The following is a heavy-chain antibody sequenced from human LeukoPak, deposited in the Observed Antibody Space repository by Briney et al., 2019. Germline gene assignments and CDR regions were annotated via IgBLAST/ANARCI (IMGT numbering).Heavy chain of an antibody. J-gene: IGHJ4*02. CDR1: GSSISSYY. CDR3: ARAVHSSSALDY. CDR2: NYYSGST. V-gene: IGHV4-59*01. D-gene: IGHD6-13*01. Sequence: PSETLSLTCTVSGSSISSYYWSWLRQPPGKGLEWIGYNYYSGSTNYNPSLKSRVTISVDASKNQFSLKLTSVTAADTAVYYCARAVHSSSALDYWGQGTLVTVSS.